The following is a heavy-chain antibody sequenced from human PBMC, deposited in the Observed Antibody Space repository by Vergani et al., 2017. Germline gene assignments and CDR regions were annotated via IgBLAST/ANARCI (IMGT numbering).Heavy chain of an antibody. CDR1: GFSPSTSGMR. CDR2: IDWDDDK. D-gene: IGHD3-16*01. V-gene: IGHV2-70*04. CDR3: ARMGFGNVWGNFHY. J-gene: IGHJ4*02. Sequence: QVTLKESGPALVKPTQTLTLTCTFSGFSPSTSGMRVSWIRQPPGKALEWLARIDWDDDKFYSTSLKTRLTISKDTSKNQVVLTMTNMDPVDTATYYCARMGFGNVWGNFHYWGQGALVTVSS.